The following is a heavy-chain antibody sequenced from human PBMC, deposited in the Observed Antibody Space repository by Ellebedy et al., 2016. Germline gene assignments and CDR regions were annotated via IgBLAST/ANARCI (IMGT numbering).Heavy chain of an antibody. J-gene: IGHJ6*02. V-gene: IGHV3-30-3*01. CDR3: ARDVVASYYYYGMDV. CDR2: ISYDGSSK. CDR1: GFTFSNYP. D-gene: IGHD2-15*01. Sequence: GESLKISXAASGFTFSNYPMHWVRQAPGKGLEWVAVISYDGSSKYYADSVKGRFTISRDNSKNTLYLQMNSLRAEDTAVYYCARDVVASYYYYGMDVWGQGTTVTVSS.